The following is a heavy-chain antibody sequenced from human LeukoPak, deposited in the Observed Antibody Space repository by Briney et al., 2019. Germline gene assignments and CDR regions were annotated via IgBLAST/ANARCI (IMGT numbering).Heavy chain of an antibody. CDR2: ISNNDSYI. CDR1: GFTFSSYS. Sequence: GGSLRLSCAASGFTFSSYSMNWVRQAPGKGLEYVSSISNNDSYIYHADSVKGRFTISRDNHKNSLYMQMNSLRAEDTAVYYCARDREGYCSGGSCGGYYFDYWGQGALVTVSS. D-gene: IGHD2-15*01. CDR3: ARDREGYCSGGSCGGYYFDY. J-gene: IGHJ4*02. V-gene: IGHV3-21*01.